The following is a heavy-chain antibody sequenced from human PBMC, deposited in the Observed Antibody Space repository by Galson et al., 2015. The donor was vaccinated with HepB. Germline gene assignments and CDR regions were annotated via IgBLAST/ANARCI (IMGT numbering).Heavy chain of an antibody. CDR2: ISSSSSYI. J-gene: IGHJ5*02. Sequence: SLRLSCAASGFTFSSYSMNWVRQAPGKGLEWVSSISSSSSYIYYADSVKGRFTISRDNAKNSLYLQMNSLRAEDTAVYYCARDRKTAAAGTPTWFDPWGQGTLVTVSS. CDR1: GFTFSSYS. V-gene: IGHV3-21*01. CDR3: ARDRKTAAAGTPTWFDP. D-gene: IGHD6-13*01.